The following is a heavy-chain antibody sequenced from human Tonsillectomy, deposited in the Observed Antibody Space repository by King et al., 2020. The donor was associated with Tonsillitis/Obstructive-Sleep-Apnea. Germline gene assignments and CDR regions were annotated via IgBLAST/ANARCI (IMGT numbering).Heavy chain of an antibody. CDR1: GFTFRSYA. D-gene: IGHD2-15*01. V-gene: IGHV3-23*04. J-gene: IGHJ4*02. CDR2: ISGSGDST. CDR3: AKAQGYCSSGSCFFSLDY. Sequence: VQLVESGGGLVQPGGSLRLSCAASGFTFRSYAMSWVRQAPGKGLEWVTTISGSGDSTYYADSVKGRFTISRDNSKNTLYLKMNSLRAEDTAVYYCAKAQGYCSSGSCFFSLDYWGQGTLVTVSS.